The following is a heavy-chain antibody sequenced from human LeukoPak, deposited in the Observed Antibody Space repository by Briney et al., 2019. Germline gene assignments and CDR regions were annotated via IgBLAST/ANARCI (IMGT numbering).Heavy chain of an antibody. V-gene: IGHV3-48*04. Sequence: GGSLRLSCAASGFTFSSYSMNWVRQAPGKGLEWVSYISSSSSTIYYADSVKGRFTISRDNAKNSLYLQMNSLRAEDTAVYYCARDGGSSSWYIDAFDIWGQGTMVTVSS. D-gene: IGHD6-13*01. CDR1: GFTFSSYS. CDR3: ARDGGSSSWYIDAFDI. CDR2: ISSSSSTI. J-gene: IGHJ3*02.